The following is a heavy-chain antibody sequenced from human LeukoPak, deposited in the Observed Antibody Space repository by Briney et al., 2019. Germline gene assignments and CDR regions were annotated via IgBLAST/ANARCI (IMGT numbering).Heavy chain of an antibody. J-gene: IGHJ4*02. D-gene: IGHD3-22*01. Sequence: TGEPLKISCKGSGYNFARRWVGWVRQMPGKGLEWMGIIFPDDSDTRYSPSFEGQVTISADKSANTAYLQWSSLKASDTAMYYCASLYTSGYVDYWGQGTLVTVSS. CDR2: IFPDDSDT. V-gene: IGHV5-51*01. CDR3: ASLYTSGYVDY. CDR1: GYNFARRW.